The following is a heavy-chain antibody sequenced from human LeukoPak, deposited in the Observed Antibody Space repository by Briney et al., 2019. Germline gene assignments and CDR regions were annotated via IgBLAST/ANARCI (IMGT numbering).Heavy chain of an antibody. V-gene: IGHV3-33*01. CDR1: GFTFSNYG. D-gene: IGHD1-26*01. J-gene: IGHJ4*02. Sequence: GTSLRLSCAASGFTFSNYGIHWVRQAPGKGLEWVAVTWYDGSNKQYADSVKGRFTISRDNSKNTVYLQMNSLRAEDTAVYYCARSHDSIVGATTTPDYWGQGTLVTVSS. CDR3: ARSHDSIVGATTTPDY. CDR2: TWYDGSNK.